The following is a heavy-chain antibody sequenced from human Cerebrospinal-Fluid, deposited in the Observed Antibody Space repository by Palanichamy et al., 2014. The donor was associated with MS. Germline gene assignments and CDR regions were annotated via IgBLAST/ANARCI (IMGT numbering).Heavy chain of an antibody. CDR1: GGSLRGLY. Sequence: QVQLQQWGAGLLKPSETLSLTCAVYGGSLRGLYWTWIRQSPGKGLEWIGEINDSGRTNYNPSLKSRVTISVDTSNKQFSLNLNSVTAADTGIYFCARGGCRGGSCFSRGNFNYYFGLDVWGLGTTVTVSS. J-gene: IGHJ6*02. CDR2: INDSGRT. CDR3: ARGGCRGGSCFSRGNFNYYFGLDV. V-gene: IGHV4-34*01. D-gene: IGHD2-15*01.